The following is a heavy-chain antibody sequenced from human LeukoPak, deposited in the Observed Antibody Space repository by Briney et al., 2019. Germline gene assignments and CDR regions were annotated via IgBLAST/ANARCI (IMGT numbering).Heavy chain of an antibody. Sequence: GRSLRLSCAASGVTFDDYAMHWVRQAPGKGLEWVSGISWNSGSIGYADSVKGRFTISRDNAKNSLYLQMNSLRAEDTALYYCAKVHDSSGYLDYWGQGTLATVSS. CDR2: ISWNSGSI. D-gene: IGHD3-22*01. V-gene: IGHV3-9*01. J-gene: IGHJ4*02. CDR1: GVTFDDYA. CDR3: AKVHDSSGYLDY.